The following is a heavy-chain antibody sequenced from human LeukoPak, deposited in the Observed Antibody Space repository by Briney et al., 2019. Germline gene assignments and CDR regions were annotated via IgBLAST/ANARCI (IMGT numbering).Heavy chain of an antibody. D-gene: IGHD3-22*01. CDR3: AKGAGGGNYYYNMNVFDY. Sequence: GGSLRLSCAASGFTFSNSAMNWVRQAPGKGLEWVSGIRGSGSDTYYADSVKGRFTISRDNSKNTLYLQMNSLRAEDTAVYYCAKGAGGGNYYYNMNVFDYWGQGTLVTVSS. J-gene: IGHJ4*02. CDR2: IRGSGSDT. V-gene: IGHV3-23*01. CDR1: GFTFSNSA.